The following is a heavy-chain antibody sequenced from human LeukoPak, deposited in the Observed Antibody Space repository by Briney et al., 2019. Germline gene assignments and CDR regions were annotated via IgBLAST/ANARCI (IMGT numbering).Heavy chain of an antibody. CDR2: INPNSGGT. D-gene: IGHD4-11*01. J-gene: IGHJ1*01. Sequence: ASVKVSFTASGYTFTGYYMHWVRQAPGQGLEWMGWINPNSGGTNYAQKFQGRVTMTRDTSISTAYMELSRLRSADTAVYYCASPNSNNEYFQHWGQGTLVTVSS. CDR1: GYTFTGYY. CDR3: ASPNSNNEYFQH. V-gene: IGHV1-2*02.